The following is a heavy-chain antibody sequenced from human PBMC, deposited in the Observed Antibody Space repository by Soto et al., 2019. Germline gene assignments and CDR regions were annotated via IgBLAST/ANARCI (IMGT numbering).Heavy chain of an antibody. CDR1: GYTFINYY. CDR2: INPKSGAT. V-gene: IGHV1-2*02. CDR3: ARVVETAAVPLDY. D-gene: IGHD5-18*01. J-gene: IGHJ4*02. Sequence: QVQLVQSGAEVKKPGASVKVSCKASGYTFINYYIHWVRQAPGQRLEWMGWINPKSGATHYTPTFQGRVTMTGDKSINTAYMELTWLTSDDTAVYYCARVVETAAVPLDYWGQGTQVTVSS.